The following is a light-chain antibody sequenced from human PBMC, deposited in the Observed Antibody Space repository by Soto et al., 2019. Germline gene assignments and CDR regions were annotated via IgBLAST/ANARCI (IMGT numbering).Light chain of an antibody. CDR2: KAS. CDR3: QQYSTYWT. V-gene: IGKV1-5*03. J-gene: IGKJ1*01. CDR1: QSISTW. Sequence: DIQMTQSPSTLSASVGDRVTITCRASQSISTWLAWYQQKPGKAPRLLIYKASTLESGVPSRFSGSGSATDFTLTISSLQADDFATYYCQQYSTYWTFGQGTKVDIK.